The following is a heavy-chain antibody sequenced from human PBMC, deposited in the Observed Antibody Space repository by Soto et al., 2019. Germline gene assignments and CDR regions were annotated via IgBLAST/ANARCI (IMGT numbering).Heavy chain of an antibody. Sequence: GGSLRLSCAASGFTFSSYAMSWVRQAPGKGLEWVSAISGSGGSTYYVDSVKGRFTISRDNAKNTLYLQMNSLRAEDTAVYYCARDFDDYGDYDYWGQGTLVTVSS. D-gene: IGHD4-17*01. CDR2: ISGSGGST. J-gene: IGHJ4*02. V-gene: IGHV3-23*01. CDR3: ARDFDDYGDYDY. CDR1: GFTFSSYA.